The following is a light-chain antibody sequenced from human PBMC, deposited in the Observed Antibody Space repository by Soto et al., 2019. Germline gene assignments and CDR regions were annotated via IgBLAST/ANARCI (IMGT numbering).Light chain of an antibody. CDR2: KAS. Sequence: DIQMTQSPSTLSSSVGDRFTITGLSSQTISSWLAWYQQKPGKAPKLLIYKASSLESGVPSRFSGSGSGTNFTLIISSLQPEDIATYYCQHLNNYPPTFGQGTRLETK. V-gene: IGKV1-5*03. CDR3: QHLNNYPPT. CDR1: QTISSW. J-gene: IGKJ5*01.